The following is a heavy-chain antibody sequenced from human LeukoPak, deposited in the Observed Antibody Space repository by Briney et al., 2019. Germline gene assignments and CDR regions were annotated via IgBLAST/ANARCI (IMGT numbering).Heavy chain of an antibody. CDR3: ARETTMAAFDP. Sequence: GASVKVSCKASGYTFTNYDINWVRQATGQGLEWMGWMNPNSGNTGFAQKFHGRVTMTRDTSINTAYMELSGLRSEDTAIYYCARETTMAAFDPWGQGNLVTVSS. CDR1: GYTFTNYD. D-gene: IGHD5-18*01. V-gene: IGHV1-8*02. CDR2: MNPNSGNT. J-gene: IGHJ5*02.